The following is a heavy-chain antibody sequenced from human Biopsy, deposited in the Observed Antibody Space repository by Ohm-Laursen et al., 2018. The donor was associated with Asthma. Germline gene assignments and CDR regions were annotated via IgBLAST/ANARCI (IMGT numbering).Heavy chain of an antibody. V-gene: IGHV1-69*13. CDR1: GGTFNTYV. CDR2: INSVFGTT. CDR3: ARKAGSFISRSCYSLDF. D-gene: IGHD2-15*01. J-gene: IGHJ4*02. Sequence: SVKVSCKALGGTFNTYVIGRVRQAPGQGLEWMGGINSVFGTTTYPQKFQDRVTITADDSTSPVYMELSSLRSEDTAVYYCARKAGSFISRSCYSLDFWGQGTLVTVSS.